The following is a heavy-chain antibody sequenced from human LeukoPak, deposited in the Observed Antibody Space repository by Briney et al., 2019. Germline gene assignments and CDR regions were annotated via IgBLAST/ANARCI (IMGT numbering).Heavy chain of an antibody. CDR1: GFTVSSNY. Sequence: GGSLRLSCAASGFTVSSNYMSWVRQAPGKGLEWVSVIYSGGSTYYADSVKGRFTISRDNSKNTLYLQMNSLRAEDTAVYYCASLGRSVAADQAFDIWGQGTMVTVSS. D-gene: IGHD6-13*01. V-gene: IGHV3-53*01. J-gene: IGHJ3*02. CDR2: IYSGGST. CDR3: ASLGRSVAADQAFDI.